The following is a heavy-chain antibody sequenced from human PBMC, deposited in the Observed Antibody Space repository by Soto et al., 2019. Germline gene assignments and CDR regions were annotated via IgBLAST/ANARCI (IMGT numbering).Heavy chain of an antibody. CDR3: ARNKSGGGSYPFDF. CDR1: GFIFTSYW. Sequence: ESLTISFTASGFIFTSYWLSLVHQMPGKGLEWMGMLNPKDSFANYSPSFRGHVTISPDTSVTTAYLKWSSLKASDTDIYYSARNKSGGGSYPFDFWGQGTLVTVSS. CDR2: LNPKDSFA. J-gene: IGHJ4*02. V-gene: IGHV5-10-1*01. D-gene: IGHD3-10*01.